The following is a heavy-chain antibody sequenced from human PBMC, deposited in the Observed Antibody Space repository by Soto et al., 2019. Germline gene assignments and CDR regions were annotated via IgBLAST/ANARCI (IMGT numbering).Heavy chain of an antibody. D-gene: IGHD6-13*01. J-gene: IGHJ6*02. V-gene: IGHV5-51*01. CDR3: AKQLAAAGTHDYYYYGMDV. Sequence: GESLKISCKGSGYSFTSYWIGWVRQMPGKGLEWMGIIYPGDSDTRYSPSFPGQVTISADKSISTAYLQWSSLKASDTAMYYCAKQLAAAGTHDYYYYGMDVWGQGTTVTVSS. CDR2: IYPGDSDT. CDR1: GYSFTSYW.